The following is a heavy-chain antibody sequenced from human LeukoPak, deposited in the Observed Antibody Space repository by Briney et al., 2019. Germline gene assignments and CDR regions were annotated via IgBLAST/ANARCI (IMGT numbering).Heavy chain of an antibody. CDR3: ATGVVVVPAAQGDY. CDR1: GFTFSSYA. Sequence: GGSLRLSCAASGFTFSSYAMSWVRQAPGKGLEWVSAISGSGGSTYYADSVKGRFTISRDNSKNTLYLQMNSLRAEDTAVYYCATGVVVVPAAQGDYWGQGTLVTVSS. CDR2: ISGSGGST. V-gene: IGHV3-23*01. D-gene: IGHD2-2*01. J-gene: IGHJ4*02.